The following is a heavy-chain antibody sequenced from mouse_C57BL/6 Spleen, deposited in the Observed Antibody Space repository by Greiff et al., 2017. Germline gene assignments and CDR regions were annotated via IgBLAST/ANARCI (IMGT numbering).Heavy chain of an antibody. V-gene: IGHV2-2*01. CDR2: IWSGGST. Sequence: QVHVKQSGPGLVQPSQSLSITCTVSGFSLTSYGAHWVRQSPGKGLEWLGVIWSGGSTDYNAAFISRLSISKDNSKSQVFFKMNSLQADDTAIYYCARNERPHWYFDVWGTGTTVTVSS. CDR3: ARNERPHWYFDV. CDR1: GFSLTSYG. J-gene: IGHJ1*03. D-gene: IGHD1-2*01.